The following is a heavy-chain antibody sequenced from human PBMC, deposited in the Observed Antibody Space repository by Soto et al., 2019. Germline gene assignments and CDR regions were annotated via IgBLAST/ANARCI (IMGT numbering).Heavy chain of an antibody. CDR2: INHSGST. J-gene: IGHJ4*02. Sequence: SETLSLTCAVYAGSFRGYYWSWIRQPPGKGLEWIGEINHSGSTNYNPSLKSRVTISVDTSKNQFSLKLSSVTAADTAVYYCARVPCGGRPLAGNDYSSRGSLDIGSS. CDR3: ARVPCGGRPLAGNDY. D-gene: IGHD6-19*01. CDR1: AGSFRGYY. V-gene: IGHV4-34*01.